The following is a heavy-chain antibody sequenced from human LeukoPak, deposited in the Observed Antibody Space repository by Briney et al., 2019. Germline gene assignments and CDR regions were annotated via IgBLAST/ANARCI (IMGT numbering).Heavy chain of an antibody. CDR3: ARTQPFYDILTGYFVGGWFDP. D-gene: IGHD3-9*01. J-gene: IGHJ5*02. V-gene: IGHV4-59*01. Sequence: SETLSLTCTVSGGPISSYYWSWIRQPPGKGLEWIGYIYYSGSTNYNPSLKSRVTISVDTSKNQFSLKLSSVTAADTAVYYCARTQPFYDILTGYFVGGWFDPWGQGTLVTVSS. CDR1: GGPISSYY. CDR2: IYYSGST.